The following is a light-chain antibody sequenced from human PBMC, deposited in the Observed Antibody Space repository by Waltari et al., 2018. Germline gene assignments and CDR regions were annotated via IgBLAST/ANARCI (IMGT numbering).Light chain of an antibody. V-gene: IGKV1-5*03. CDR1: QSISSW. Sequence: DIQLTQSPSTLSASVGGRVTITCRASQSISSWLAWYQQKPGKAPKLLIYNASSLESWVPSRFSGSGSGTEFTLTISSLQPDDFATYYCQQYNSYSTFGQGTKVEIK. CDR2: NAS. CDR3: QQYNSYST. J-gene: IGKJ1*01.